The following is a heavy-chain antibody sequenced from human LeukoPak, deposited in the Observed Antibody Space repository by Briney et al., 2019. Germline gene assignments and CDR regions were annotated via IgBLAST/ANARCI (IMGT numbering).Heavy chain of an antibody. CDR2: ISWNSGSI. Sequence: GGSLRLSCAASGFTFDDYAMHWVRQAPGKGLEWVSGISWNSGSIGYADSVKGRFTISRDNAKNSLYLQMNSLRAEGTAVYYCARVAVAGSEYWYFDLWGRGTLVTVSS. CDR3: ARVAVAGSEYWYFDL. V-gene: IGHV3-9*01. D-gene: IGHD6-19*01. J-gene: IGHJ2*01. CDR1: GFTFDDYA.